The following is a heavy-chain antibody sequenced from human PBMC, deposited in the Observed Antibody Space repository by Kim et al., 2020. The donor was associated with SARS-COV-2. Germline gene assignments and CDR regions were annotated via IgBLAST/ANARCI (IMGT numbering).Heavy chain of an antibody. J-gene: IGHJ4*02. V-gene: IGHV3-9*01. D-gene: IGHD3-3*01. Sequence: ESVKGRFTIYRNNAKSSLNLQMNSLRAEDTALYYCATAKGDFWSGYPFDYWGQGTLVTVSS. CDR3: ATAKGDFWSGYPFDY.